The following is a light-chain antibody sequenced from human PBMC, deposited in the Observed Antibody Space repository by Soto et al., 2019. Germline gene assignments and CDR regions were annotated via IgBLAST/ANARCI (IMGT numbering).Light chain of an antibody. CDR3: QHFGGSSWT. V-gene: IGKV3-20*01. J-gene: IGKJ1*01. CDR1: QSIGNSY. Sequence: ETVLTQSPGTLSFSPGERATLSCRASQSIGNSYLAWYQQKPGQAPRLLIYGVSSRATGIPDRFSGSGSGTDFTLTISSLEPEDFAVYYCQHFGGSSWTFGQGTKVEIK. CDR2: GVS.